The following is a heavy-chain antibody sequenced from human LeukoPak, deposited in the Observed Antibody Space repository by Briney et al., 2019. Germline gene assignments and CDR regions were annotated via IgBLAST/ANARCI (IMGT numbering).Heavy chain of an antibody. D-gene: IGHD6-13*01. Sequence: GRSLRLSCAASGFTFSSYGMHWVRQAPGKGLEWVAVIWYDGSNKYYADSVKGRFTISRDNSKNTLYLQMNSLRAEDTAVYYCARVPVWYSSSWYGDYWGQGTLVTVSS. CDR1: GFTFSSYG. V-gene: IGHV3-33*01. CDR3: ARVPVWYSSSWYGDY. CDR2: IWYDGSNK. J-gene: IGHJ4*02.